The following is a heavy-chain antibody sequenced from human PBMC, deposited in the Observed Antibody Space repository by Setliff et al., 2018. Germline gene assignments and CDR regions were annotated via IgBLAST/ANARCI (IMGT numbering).Heavy chain of an antibody. Sequence: GASVKVSCKASGGTFSSYAISWVRQAPGQGLEWMGGFDPEDGETIYAQKFQGRVTMTEDTSTDTAYMELSSLRSEDTAVYYCARDLYSSSSGGFYYYYYYMDVWGKGTTVTVSS. CDR1: GGTFSSYA. CDR3: ARDLYSSSSGGFYYYYYYMDV. CDR2: FDPEDGET. D-gene: IGHD6-6*01. V-gene: IGHV1-24*01. J-gene: IGHJ6*03.